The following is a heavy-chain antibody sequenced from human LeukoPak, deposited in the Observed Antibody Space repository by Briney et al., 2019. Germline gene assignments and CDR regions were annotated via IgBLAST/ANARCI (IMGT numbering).Heavy chain of an antibody. CDR3: ARHGPYSSGWDDY. V-gene: IGHV5-51*01. Sequence: GESLKISRKGSGYSFSNYWIGWVRQMPGKGLEWMGIIYPGDSDTRYSPSFQGQVTISADKSISTAYLQWSSLKASDTAMYYCARHGPYSSGWDDYWGQGTLVTVSS. CDR1: GYSFSNYW. J-gene: IGHJ4*02. CDR2: IYPGDSDT. D-gene: IGHD6-19*01.